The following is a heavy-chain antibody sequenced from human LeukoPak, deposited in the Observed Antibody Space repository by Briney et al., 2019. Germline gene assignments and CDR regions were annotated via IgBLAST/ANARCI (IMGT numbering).Heavy chain of an antibody. V-gene: IGHV4-34*01. J-gene: IGHJ4*02. CDR3: VRQAGGW. Sequence: SETLSLTCAVYGGSFSGYYWSWIRQPPGKGLEWIGEINHSGSTNYNPSLKSRVTISVDTSKNQFSLKLISVTAADTAVYYCVRQAGGWWGQGTLVTVSS. CDR1: GGSFSGYY. CDR2: INHSGST.